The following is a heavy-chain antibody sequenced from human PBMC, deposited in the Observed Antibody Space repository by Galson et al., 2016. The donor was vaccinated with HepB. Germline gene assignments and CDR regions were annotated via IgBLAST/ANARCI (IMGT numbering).Heavy chain of an antibody. V-gene: IGHV5-10-1*01. CDR3: ARGRAPYNPAPTFDI. Sequence: QSGAEVKKPGESLRISCKASGYSFANYWINWVRQMPGKGLEWMGRIDPTDSYNKYSPSFEGHVTISADKSISTAYLQWSSLQPSDTSMYYGARGRAPYNPAPTFDIWGQGTLVAVSS. CDR2: IDPTDSYN. CDR1: GYSFANYW. D-gene: IGHD1-1*01. J-gene: IGHJ3*02.